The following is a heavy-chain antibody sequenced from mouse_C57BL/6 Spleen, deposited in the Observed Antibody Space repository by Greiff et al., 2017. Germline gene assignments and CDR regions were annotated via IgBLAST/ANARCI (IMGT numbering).Heavy chain of an antibody. Sequence: QVQLQQSGAELARPGASVKLSCKASGYTFTSYGISWVKQRTGQGLEWIGEIYPRSGNTYYNEKFKGKATLTADKSSSTAYMELRSLTSEDSAVYFCARSSIYYDYDAWFAYWGQGTLVTVSA. CDR1: GYTFTSYG. J-gene: IGHJ3*01. D-gene: IGHD2-4*01. V-gene: IGHV1-81*01. CDR3: ARSSIYYDYDAWFAY. CDR2: IYPRSGNT.